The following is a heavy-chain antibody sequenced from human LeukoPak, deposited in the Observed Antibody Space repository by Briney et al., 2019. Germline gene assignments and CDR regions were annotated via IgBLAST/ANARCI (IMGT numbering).Heavy chain of an antibody. J-gene: IGHJ4*02. CDR3: AGRVYYYDSSGYQL. D-gene: IGHD3-22*01. CDR2: IYYSGST. V-gene: IGHV4-59*01. CDR1: GGSISNYY. Sequence: PSETLSLTCTVSGGSISNYYWSWIRQPPGKGLEWIGYIYYSGSTNYNPSLKSRVTISVDTSKNQFSLKLSSVTAADTAVYYCAGRVYYYDSSGYQLWGQGTLVTVSS.